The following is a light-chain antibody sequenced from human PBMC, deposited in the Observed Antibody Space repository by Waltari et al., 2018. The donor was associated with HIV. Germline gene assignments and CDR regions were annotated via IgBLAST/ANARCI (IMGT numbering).Light chain of an antibody. CDR1: RLGDKY. J-gene: IGLJ2*01. V-gene: IGLV3-1*01. CDR3: QAWDSSTAV. Sequence: SYELTQPPSVSVSPGQTASIPCSGDRLGDKYACWYQQKPGQSPVLVIYQDNKRPSGIPERFSGSNSENTATLTISGTQAMDEAAYYCQAWDSSTAVFGGGTKLTVL. CDR2: QDN.